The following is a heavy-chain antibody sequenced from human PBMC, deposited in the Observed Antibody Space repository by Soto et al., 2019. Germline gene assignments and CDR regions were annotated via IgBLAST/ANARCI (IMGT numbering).Heavy chain of an antibody. CDR3: ARGDGDTLDY. CDR2: ITIYYGDT. CDR1: GYNFRNYG. V-gene: IGHV1-18*01. D-gene: IGHD2-21*02. J-gene: IGHJ4*02. Sequence: QVQLVQSGAEVKKPGASVTVSCKASGYNFRNYGITWVRQAPGQGLEWMAWITIYYGDTKTAQKYQGRVAVTADTSTSTAYMELRSLISDDTAVYYCARGDGDTLDYWGQGTLVSVSS.